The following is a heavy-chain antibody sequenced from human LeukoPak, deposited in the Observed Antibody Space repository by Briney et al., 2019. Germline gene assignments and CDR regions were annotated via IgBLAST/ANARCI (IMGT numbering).Heavy chain of an antibody. D-gene: IGHD3-22*01. Sequence: GASVKVSCKASGGTFSSYAISWVRQAPGQGLEWMGRIIPILGIANYAQKFQGRVTITADKSTSTAYMELSSLRSEDTAVYYCARDWVPPAYYYDSSGYFNWFDPWGQGTLVTVSS. CDR2: IIPILGIA. CDR3: ARDWVPPAYYYDSSGYFNWFDP. J-gene: IGHJ5*02. CDR1: GGTFSSYA. V-gene: IGHV1-69*04.